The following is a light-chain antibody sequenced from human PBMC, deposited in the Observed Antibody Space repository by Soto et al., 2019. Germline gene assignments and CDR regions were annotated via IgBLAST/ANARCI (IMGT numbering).Light chain of an antibody. Sequence: DIQMTQSPSSLSASVEYMVIITCRASQSISNHLNWYQQKPGKAPKLLIFAASSLQSGVPSRFSGSRSGPDFTLTISSLQPEDFATYYCQKSYSSPPTFGQGTKVAIK. CDR3: QKSYSSPPT. CDR1: QSISNH. CDR2: AAS. V-gene: IGKV1-39*01. J-gene: IGKJ1*01.